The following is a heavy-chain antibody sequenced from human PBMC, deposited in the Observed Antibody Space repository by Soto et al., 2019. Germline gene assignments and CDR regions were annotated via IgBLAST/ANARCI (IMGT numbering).Heavy chain of an antibody. CDR2: INTNTGNP. V-gene: IGHV7-4-1*01. CDR1: GYTFTSYA. CDR3: ARSKTAGYSSSYDY. Sequence: GASVKVSCKASGYTFTSYAMNWVRQAPGQGLEWMGWINTNTGNPTYAQGFTGRFVFSLDTSVSTAYLQICSLKAEDTAVYYCARSKTAGYSSSYDYWGQGTLVTVYS. J-gene: IGHJ4*02. D-gene: IGHD6-19*01.